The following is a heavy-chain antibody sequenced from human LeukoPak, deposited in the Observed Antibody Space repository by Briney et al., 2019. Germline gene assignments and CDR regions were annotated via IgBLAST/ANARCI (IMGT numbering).Heavy chain of an antibody. V-gene: IGHV3-21*01. CDR2: ISSSSSYI. CDR1: GFTFSSYS. CDR3: ASLPYYYDSSGYQTNAFDI. Sequence: GGSLRLSCAASGFTFSSYSMNWVRQAPGKGLEWVSSISSSSSYIYYADSVKGRFTISRDNAENSLYLQMNSLRAEDTAVYYCASLPYYYDSSGYQTNAFDIWGQGTMVTVSS. D-gene: IGHD3-22*01. J-gene: IGHJ3*02.